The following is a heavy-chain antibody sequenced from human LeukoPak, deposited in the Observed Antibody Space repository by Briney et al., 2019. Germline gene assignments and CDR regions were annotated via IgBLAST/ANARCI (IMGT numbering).Heavy chain of an antibody. D-gene: IGHD3-3*01. V-gene: IGHV4-59*01. Sequence: SETLSLTCTVSGGSISSYYWSWIRQPPGKGLEWIGYIYYSGSTNYNPSLKSRVTISVDTSKNQFSLKLSFVTAADTAVYYCARDTQEARITIFGVVGHWFDPWGQGTLVTVSS. CDR3: ARDTQEARITIFGVVGHWFDP. J-gene: IGHJ5*02. CDR2: IYYSGST. CDR1: GGSISSYY.